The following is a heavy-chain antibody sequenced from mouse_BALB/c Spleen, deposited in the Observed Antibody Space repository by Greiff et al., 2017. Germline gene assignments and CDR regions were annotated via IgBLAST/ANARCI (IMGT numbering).Heavy chain of an antibody. CDR1: GFSLTSYG. J-gene: IGHJ4*01. Sequence: QVQLKESGPGLVAPSQSLSITCTVSGFSLTSYGVHWVRQPPGKGLEWLGVIWAGGSTNYNSALMSRLSISKDNSKSQVFLKMNSLQTDDTAMYYCARENYGLYYYAMDYWGQGTSVTVSS. CDR2: IWAGGST. D-gene: IGHD1-2*01. CDR3: ARENYGLYYYAMDY. V-gene: IGHV2-9*02.